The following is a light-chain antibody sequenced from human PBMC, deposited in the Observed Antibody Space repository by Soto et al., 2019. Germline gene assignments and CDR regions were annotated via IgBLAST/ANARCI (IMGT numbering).Light chain of an antibody. J-gene: IGKJ4*01. CDR1: KGISSY. V-gene: IGKV1-9*01. Sequence: IQLTQSPYSLSASVGDRVIITCRASKGISSYLAWYQQKPGKAPKLLIYAASTLQSGVPSRFSGSGSGTDFTLTISSLQPEDFATYYCQQLNSYPLTFGGGTKVEIK. CDR3: QQLNSYPLT. CDR2: AAS.